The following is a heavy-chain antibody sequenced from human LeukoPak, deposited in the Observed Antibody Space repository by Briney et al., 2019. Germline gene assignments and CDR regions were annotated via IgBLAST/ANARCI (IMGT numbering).Heavy chain of an antibody. CDR1: GVSISSYY. J-gene: IGHJ3*02. Sequence: PSETLSLTCTASGVSISSYYWSWIRQPAGKGLEWIGRIYTSGSTNYNPSLKSRVTMSVDTSKNQSSLKLSSVTAADTAVYYCARDRSNAFDIWGQGTMVTVSS. CDR3: ARDRSNAFDI. V-gene: IGHV4-4*07. CDR2: IYTSGST.